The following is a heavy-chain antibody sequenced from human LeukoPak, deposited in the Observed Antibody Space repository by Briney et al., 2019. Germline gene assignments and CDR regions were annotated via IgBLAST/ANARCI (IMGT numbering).Heavy chain of an antibody. CDR3: AKKGGVQYTLDY. J-gene: IGHJ4*02. Sequence: GGSLRLSCAASGFTFSSYGMHWVRQAPGKGLEWVAFIRYDGSNKYYADSVKGRFTISRDNSKNTLYLQMNSLRAEDTAVYYCAKKGGVQYTLDYWGQGTLVTVSS. CDR2: IRYDGSNK. D-gene: IGHD3-16*01. V-gene: IGHV3-30*02. CDR1: GFTFSSYG.